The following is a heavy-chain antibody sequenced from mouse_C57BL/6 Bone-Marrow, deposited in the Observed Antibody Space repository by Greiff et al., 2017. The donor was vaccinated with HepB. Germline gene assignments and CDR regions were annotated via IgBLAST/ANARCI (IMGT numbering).Heavy chain of an antibody. D-gene: IGHD3-1*01. CDR1: GYTFTSYW. CDR2: IYPSDSET. Sequence: QVQLQQPGAELVRPGSSVKLSCKASGYTFTSYWMDWVKQRPGQGLEWIGNIYPSDSETHYNQKFKDKATLTVDKSSSTAYMQLSSLTSEDSAVYYCARSKNSAWFAYWGQGTLVTVSA. V-gene: IGHV1-61*01. J-gene: IGHJ3*01. CDR3: ARSKNSAWFAY.